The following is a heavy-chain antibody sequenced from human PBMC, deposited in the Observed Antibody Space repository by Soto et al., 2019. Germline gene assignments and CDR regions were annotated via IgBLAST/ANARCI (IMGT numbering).Heavy chain of an antibody. CDR1: GFTFSDSY. J-gene: IGHJ3*02. CDR3: ARNSDGPHI. Sequence: QVQLVESGGGLAKPGGSLRLSCAASGFTFSDSYMSWIRQAPGQGLEWVSYMSGSGSNINYADSVKGRFTISRDNAKNSLYLQMNGLRAEDTGVYYCARNSDGPHIWGQGTMVTVS. D-gene: IGHD2-21*01. V-gene: IGHV3-11*01. CDR2: MSGSGSNI.